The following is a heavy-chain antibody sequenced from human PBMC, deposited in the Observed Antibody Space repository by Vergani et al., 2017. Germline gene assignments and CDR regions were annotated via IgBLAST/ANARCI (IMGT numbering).Heavy chain of an antibody. CDR1: NYSLSRGYF. Sequence: QVQLQESGPGLVQPPETLSLTFTVSNYSLSRGYFWGWIRRPPGEGLEWIASFHHTGMTYNNPSLKSRVTISVDTSKNLISLKLNSVTAADTALYYCARHGGSGNFDHLFDSWGQGTLVTVSS. CDR3: ARHGGSGNFDHLFDS. D-gene: IGHD3-10*01. CDR2: FHHTGMT. J-gene: IGHJ4*02. V-gene: IGHV4-38-2*02.